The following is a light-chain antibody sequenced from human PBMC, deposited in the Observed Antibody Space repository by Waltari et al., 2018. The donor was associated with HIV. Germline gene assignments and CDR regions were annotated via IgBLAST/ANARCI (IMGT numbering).Light chain of an antibody. Sequence: SVLTQPTSVSGAPGQGVTITCTGTNSNIGAPSEVPWYRQSPGPAPKLVIYGDSSRPSGVPDRFSGSRSGASVSLDITGLRAEDEGDYYCQSYDIRLSGLWVFGGGTKLTVL. V-gene: IGLV1-40*01. CDR1: NSNIGAPSE. CDR2: GDS. CDR3: QSYDIRLSGLWV. J-gene: IGLJ3*02.